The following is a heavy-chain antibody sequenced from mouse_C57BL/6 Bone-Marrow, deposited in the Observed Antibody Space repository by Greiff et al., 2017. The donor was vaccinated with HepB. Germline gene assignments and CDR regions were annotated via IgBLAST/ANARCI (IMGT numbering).Heavy chain of an antibody. CDR3: ARPSFYGSSYKWYFDV. V-gene: IGHV5-9*01. CDR1: GFTFSSYT. D-gene: IGHD1-1*01. CDR2: ISGGGGNT. Sequence: EVQVVESGGGLVKPGGSLKLSCAASGFTFSSYTMSWVRQTPEKRLEWVATISGGGGNTYYPDSVKGRFTISRDNAKNTLYLQMSSLRSEDTALYYCARPSFYGSSYKWYFDVWGTGTTVTVSS. J-gene: IGHJ1*03.